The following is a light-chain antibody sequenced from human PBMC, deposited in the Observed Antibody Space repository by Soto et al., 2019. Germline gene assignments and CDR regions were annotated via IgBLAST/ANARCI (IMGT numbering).Light chain of an antibody. CDR3: QQYGNSPAIT. V-gene: IGKV3-20*01. J-gene: IGKJ5*01. CDR2: AAS. CDR1: QSVSASY. Sequence: IVLTPSPGTLSFSPVQRATLYVRSSQSVSASYLAWYQQKPGQAPRLLIYAASSRATGIPDRFSGSGSGTDFTLTVSRLEPEDFAVYYRQQYGNSPAITFGQGTRLEIK.